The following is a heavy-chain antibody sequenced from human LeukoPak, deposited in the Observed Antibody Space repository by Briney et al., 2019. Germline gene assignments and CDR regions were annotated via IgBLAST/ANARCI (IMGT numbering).Heavy chain of an antibody. CDR3: AKAFVPAAMFAASDYYYGMDV. V-gene: IGHV3-23*01. CDR1: GFTFSSYA. D-gene: IGHD2-2*01. Sequence: GGPLRLSCAASGFTFSSYAVSWVRQAPGKGLEWVSAISGSGGSTYYADSVKGRFTISRDNSKNTLYLQMNSMRAEDTAVYYCAKAFVPAAMFAASDYYYGMDVWGKGTTVTVSS. J-gene: IGHJ6*04. CDR2: ISGSGGST.